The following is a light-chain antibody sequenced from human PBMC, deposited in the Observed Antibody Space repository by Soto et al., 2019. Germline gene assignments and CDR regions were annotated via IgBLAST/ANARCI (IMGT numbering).Light chain of an antibody. CDR3: QQSYSTPPS. V-gene: IGKV1-39*01. J-gene: IGKJ2*01. Sequence: DIQMTQSPSSLSASVGDRVTITCRASQSISSYLNWYQQKPGKAPKLLIYAASRLQSGVASRFRGSGSGTDFTLTISSLQPEEFATYYCQQSYSTPPSFGQGTKLEIK. CDR2: AAS. CDR1: QSISSY.